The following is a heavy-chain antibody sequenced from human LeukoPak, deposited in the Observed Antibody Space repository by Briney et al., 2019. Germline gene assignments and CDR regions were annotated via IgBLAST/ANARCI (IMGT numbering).Heavy chain of an antibody. J-gene: IGHJ3*02. D-gene: IGHD4-23*01. CDR1: GFAFSNFA. V-gene: IGHV3-23*01. CDR3: AGLGNSNAFDI. Sequence: GGSLRLSCAASGFAFSNFAMSWVRQAPGKGLEWVSAISGSGGTTYYADSVKGRFTISRDNSKNTLYLQMNSLRADDTAVYYCAGLGNSNAFDIWGQGTMVTVSS. CDR2: ISGSGGTT.